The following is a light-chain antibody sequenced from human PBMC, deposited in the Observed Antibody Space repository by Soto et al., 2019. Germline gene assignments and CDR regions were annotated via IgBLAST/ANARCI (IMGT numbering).Light chain of an antibody. CDR3: QQRYSTPET. CDR1: QSISSY. CDR2: AAS. V-gene: IGKV1-39*01. J-gene: IGKJ1*01. Sequence: DIQMTQSPSSLSASVGDRVTITCRASQSISSYLNWYQQKPGKAPKLLIYAASSLQSGVPSRFSGSGSGTHFTLTISSLQPEDFAAYYCQQRYSTPETVGQGTKVEIK.